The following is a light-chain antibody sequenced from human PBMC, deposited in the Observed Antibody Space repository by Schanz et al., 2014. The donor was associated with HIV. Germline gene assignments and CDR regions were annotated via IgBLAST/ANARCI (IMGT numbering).Light chain of an antibody. CDR1: SGHRTYA. Sequence: QLVLTQSPSASASLGASVKLTCTLDSGHRTYAIAWHQQQPEKGPRYLMNLNSDGSHSKGDGIPDRFSGSSSGAERYLTISSRQSEDEADYYCQTWGTGIVVFGGGTKLTVL. CDR3: QTWGTGIVV. CDR2: LNSDGSH. V-gene: IGLV4-69*02. J-gene: IGLJ2*01.